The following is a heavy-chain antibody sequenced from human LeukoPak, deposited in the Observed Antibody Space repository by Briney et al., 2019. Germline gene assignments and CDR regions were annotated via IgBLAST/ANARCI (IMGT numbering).Heavy chain of an antibody. V-gene: IGHV3-23*01. CDR3: AKEASDFYSGGSCYWWGYFDY. CDR1: GFTFSSYA. Sequence: PVGSLRLSCAASGFTFSSYAMSWVRQAPGKGLEWVTGISGSGGSTYYADSVKGRFTISRDNSKNTLYLQMNSLRAEDTAVYYCAKEASDFYSGGSCYWWGYFDYWGQGTLVTVSS. D-gene: IGHD2-15*01. J-gene: IGHJ4*02. CDR2: ISGSGGST.